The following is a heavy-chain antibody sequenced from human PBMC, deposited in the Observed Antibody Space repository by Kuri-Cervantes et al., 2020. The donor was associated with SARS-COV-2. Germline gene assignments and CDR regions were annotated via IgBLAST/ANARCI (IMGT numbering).Heavy chain of an antibody. Sequence: GSLRLSCAASGFTFSSYSMNWVRQAPGKGLEWVSYISSSSSTIYYADSVKGRFTISRDNAKNSLYLQMNSLRAEDTAVYYCAREPTTGYYGMDVWGQGTTVTVSS. D-gene: IGHD1-26*01. CDR2: ISSSSSTI. CDR3: AREPTTGYYGMDV. J-gene: IGHJ6*02. CDR1: GFTFSSYS. V-gene: IGHV3-48*01.